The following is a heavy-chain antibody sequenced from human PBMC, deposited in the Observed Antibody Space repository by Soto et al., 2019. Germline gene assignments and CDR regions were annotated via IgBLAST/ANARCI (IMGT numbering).Heavy chain of an antibody. CDR3: ARDCGGGSCYPALGA. J-gene: IGHJ5*02. CDR2: TYSGGST. CDR1: GFVVSETY. Sequence: EVQVVESGGGLIQPGGSLRLSCAASGFVVSETYMSWVRQAPGGGLQWVSFTYSGGSTYYADSVKGRFTISRDSSRNTLYLQMNSLRVEDTAVYYCARDCGGGSCYPALGAWGQGTLVTVSS. D-gene: IGHD2-15*01. V-gene: IGHV3-53*01.